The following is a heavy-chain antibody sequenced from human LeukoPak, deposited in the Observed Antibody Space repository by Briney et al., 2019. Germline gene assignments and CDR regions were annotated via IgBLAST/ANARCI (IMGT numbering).Heavy chain of an antibody. CDR2: IIPIFGTA. CDR3: ASSPLYYYDSSGYYPTGYNWFDP. D-gene: IGHD3-22*01. Sequence: SVKVSCKASGGTFSSYAISWVRQAPGQGLEWMGGIIPIFGTANYAQKFQGRVTITADKSTSTAYMELSRLRSDDTAVYYCASSPLYYYDSSGYYPTGYNWFDPWGQGTLVTVSS. J-gene: IGHJ5*02. V-gene: IGHV1-69*06. CDR1: GGTFSSYA.